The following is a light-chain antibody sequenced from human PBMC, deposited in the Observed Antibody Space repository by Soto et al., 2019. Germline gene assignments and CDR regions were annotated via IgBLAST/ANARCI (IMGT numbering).Light chain of an antibody. CDR2: RTS. CDR1: EDIDTF. J-gene: IGKJ4*01. CDR3: QQYSSRPLI. Sequence: DIQMAQSPSSLSASVGESVSITCRASEDIDTFLAWFQQKPGHAPRTLISRTSNLLSGVPSRFSASGFGTNFTLTISSLQPEDFATYYCQQYSSRPLIFGGGTKVEI. V-gene: IGKV1-16*01.